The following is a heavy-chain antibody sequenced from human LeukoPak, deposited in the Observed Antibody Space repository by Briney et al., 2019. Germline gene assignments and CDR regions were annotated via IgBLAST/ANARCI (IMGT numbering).Heavy chain of an antibody. CDR1: GFTFSGRY. V-gene: IGHV3-72*01. J-gene: IGHJ6*02. CDR3: TRGGTSSVAYYYHMDV. Sequence: GGSLRLSCTASGFTFSGRYMDWVRQAPGKGLEWVGRSRDRANGYTPEYAASVRGRFTISRDDSETWMYLQMNSLKTEDSAVYYCTRGGTSSVAYYYHMDVWGQGTTVTVSS. D-gene: IGHD1-26*01. CDR2: SRDRANGYTP.